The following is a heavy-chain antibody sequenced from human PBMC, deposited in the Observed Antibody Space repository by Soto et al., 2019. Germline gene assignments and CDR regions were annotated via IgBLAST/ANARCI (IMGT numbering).Heavy chain of an antibody. D-gene: IGHD5-12*01. J-gene: IGHJ3*01. Sequence: QPGGSLRLSCAASGFTVSNSYMSWVRQAPGKWLEWVSLIYSSGITYYADSVKGRFTISRHNSENTLYLQMNSLRAEDTAVYYCARVGAYSGYDYTNWGQGTMVTVSS. CDR1: GFTVSNSY. CDR3: ARVGAYSGYDYTN. V-gene: IGHV3-53*04. CDR2: IYSSGIT.